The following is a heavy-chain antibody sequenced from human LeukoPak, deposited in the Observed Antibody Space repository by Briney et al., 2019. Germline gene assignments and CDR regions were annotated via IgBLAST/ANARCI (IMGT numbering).Heavy chain of an antibody. D-gene: IGHD1-26*01. V-gene: IGHV4-39*01. CDR1: GGSISSSAYY. CDR3: ARTRKLSAPYYFDY. CDR2: IYYSGST. J-gene: IGHJ4*02. Sequence: SETLSLTCSVSGGSISSSAYYWGWIRQPPGKGLEWIGNIYYSGSTYYNPSLKSRVTISVDTSKNQFSLKLSSVTAADTAVYYCARTRKLSAPYYFDYWGQGTLVTVSS.